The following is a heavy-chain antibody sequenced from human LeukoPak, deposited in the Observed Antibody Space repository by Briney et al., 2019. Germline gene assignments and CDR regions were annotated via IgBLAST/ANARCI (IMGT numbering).Heavy chain of an antibody. V-gene: IGHV5-51*01. CDR1: GYSFTTYW. D-gene: IGHD2-15*01. CDR3: ARLVVVTRLNWFDP. Sequence: GESLKISCKGSGYSFTTYWIAWVRQMPGKGLEWMGIIYFGDSNTRYSPSFQGLVTISADKSISTAYLQWGSLKASDTAMYYCARLVVVTRLNWFDPWGQGTLVTVSS. J-gene: IGHJ5*02. CDR2: IYFGDSNT.